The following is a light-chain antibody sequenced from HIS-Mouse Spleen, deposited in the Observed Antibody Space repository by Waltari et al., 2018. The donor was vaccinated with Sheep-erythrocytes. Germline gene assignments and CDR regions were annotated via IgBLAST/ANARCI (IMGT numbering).Light chain of an antibody. V-gene: IGKV4-1*01. Sequence: DIVMTQSPDSLAVSLGERATINCKSSQSVLYSSNNKNYLAWYQQKPGQPPKLLMYLASTRESGVPDRFSGSGSGTDFTLTISSLQAEDVAVYYCQQYYSTLTFGGGTKVEIK. CDR3: QQYYSTLT. CDR1: QSVLYSSNNKNY. CDR2: LAS. J-gene: IGKJ4*01.